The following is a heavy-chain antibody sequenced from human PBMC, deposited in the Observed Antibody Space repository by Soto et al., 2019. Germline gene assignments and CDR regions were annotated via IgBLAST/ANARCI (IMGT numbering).Heavy chain of an antibody. D-gene: IGHD3-3*01. J-gene: IGHJ4*02. CDR1: GFTFSSYW. Sequence: GGSLRLSCAASGFTFSSYWMSWVRQAPGKGLEWVANIKQDGSEKYYVDSVKGRFTISRDNAKNSLYLQMNSLRAEDTAVYYCARRITIFGVTNTIRGDYFDYWGQGTLVTVSS. V-gene: IGHV3-7*01. CDR3: ARRITIFGVTNTIRGDYFDY. CDR2: IKQDGSEK.